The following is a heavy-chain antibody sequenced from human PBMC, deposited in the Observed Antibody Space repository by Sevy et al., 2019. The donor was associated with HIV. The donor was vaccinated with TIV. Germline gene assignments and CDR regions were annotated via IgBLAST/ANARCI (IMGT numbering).Heavy chain of an antibody. J-gene: IGHJ4*02. CDR2: IKSKIDGETT. Sequence: GGSLRLSCAVSGLTFNNAWMNWVRQAPGTGLQWVGLIKSKIDGETTDYAAPVKGRFTISRADSKNTLFLQMNSLKIEDTAVYYCATAPGYYDSAPFDYWGPGTLVTVS. V-gene: IGHV3-15*01. D-gene: IGHD3-9*01. CDR1: GLTFNNAW. CDR3: ATAPGYYDSAPFDY.